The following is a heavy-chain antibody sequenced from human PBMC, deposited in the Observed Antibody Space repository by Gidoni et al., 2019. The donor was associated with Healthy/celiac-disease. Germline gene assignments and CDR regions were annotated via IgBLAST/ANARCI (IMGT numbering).Heavy chain of an antibody. Sequence: VQLVESGGGVVQPGRSLRLSCSASGFTFSSYGMHVVRQAPGKGLGGVEVISYDGSNKYYADSVKGRFTIYRDNSKNTLYLQMNSLRAEDTAVYYCAKGVGRYCSSTSCYDAFDIWGQGTMVTVSS. J-gene: IGHJ3*02. V-gene: IGHV3-30*18. CDR2: ISYDGSNK. D-gene: IGHD2-2*01. CDR3: AKGVGRYCSSTSCYDAFDI. CDR1: GFTFSSYG.